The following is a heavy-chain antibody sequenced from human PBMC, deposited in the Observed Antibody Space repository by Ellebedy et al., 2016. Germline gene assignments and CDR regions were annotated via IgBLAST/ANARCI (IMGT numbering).Heavy chain of an antibody. D-gene: IGHD6-13*01. Sequence: SGPTLVKPTQTLTLTCTFSGFSLSTSGMCVSWIRQPPGKALEWLARIDWDDDKYYSTSLKTRLTITKDTSINQVVLTMTNMDPVDTATYYCAHLRGVDSSSWYGDFYFDYWGQGTLVTVSS. CDR2: IDWDDDK. J-gene: IGHJ4*02. V-gene: IGHV2-70*12. CDR3: AHLRGVDSSSWYGDFYFDY. CDR1: GFSLSTSGMC.